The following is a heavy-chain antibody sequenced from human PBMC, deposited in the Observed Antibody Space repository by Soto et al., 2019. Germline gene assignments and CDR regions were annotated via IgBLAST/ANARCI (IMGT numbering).Heavy chain of an antibody. Sequence: LRLYSAASGFTFTIYGMHWVRQAPGKGLEWMALILHDGSAEYYADSVKGRFTISRDNSKNTLYLQMNSLRAEDTAVYYCARSRDGYSFYFYYGMDAWGQGTTATAP. CDR2: ILHDGSAE. CDR3: ARSRDGYSFYFYYGMDA. CDR1: GFTFTIYG. D-gene: IGHD4-4*01. V-gene: IGHV3-30*03. J-gene: IGHJ6*02.